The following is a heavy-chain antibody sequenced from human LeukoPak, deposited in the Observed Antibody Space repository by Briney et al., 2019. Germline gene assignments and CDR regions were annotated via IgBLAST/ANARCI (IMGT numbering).Heavy chain of an antibody. V-gene: IGHV4-38-2*02. CDR3: ARGTVGDY. D-gene: IGHD3-16*01. J-gene: IGHJ4*02. CDR2: IYHSGST. Sequence: SETLSLTCTVSGYSISSGYYWGWIRQPPGKGLEWIGSIYHSGSTYYNPSLKSRVTISVDKSKNQFSLKLSSVTAADTAVYYCARGTVGDYWGQGTLVTVSS. CDR1: GYSISSGYY.